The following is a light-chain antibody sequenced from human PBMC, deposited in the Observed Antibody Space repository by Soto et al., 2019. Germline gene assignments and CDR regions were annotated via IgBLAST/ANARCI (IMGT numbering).Light chain of an antibody. CDR1: QSISSW. V-gene: IGKV1-5*01. Sequence: DVHVTLSPSTLSASVGYRVTITCRASQSISSWLAWYQQKKGKAPKLLIYDASSLESGVPSRFSGSGYGTEFNLTISSLQTDDFATYYCQQYNSYPWTFGQGTKVDIK. CDR3: QQYNSYPWT. CDR2: DAS. J-gene: IGKJ1*01.